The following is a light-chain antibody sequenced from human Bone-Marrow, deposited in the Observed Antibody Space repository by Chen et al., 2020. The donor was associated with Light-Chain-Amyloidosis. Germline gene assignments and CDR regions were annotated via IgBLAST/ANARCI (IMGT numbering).Light chain of an antibody. J-gene: IGKJ4*01. CDR3: QQYGTSPLT. CDR2: GSS. CDR1: QTISSNS. Sequence: EIVLTQSPGILSLSPGEGANLSCRASQTISSNSLTWYQQKFGQAPRLLIYGSSSMATGIPDRFTGSGSGTDFTLTINRLEPEDFAMYYCQQYGTSPLTFGGGTKVEIK. V-gene: IGKV3-20*01.